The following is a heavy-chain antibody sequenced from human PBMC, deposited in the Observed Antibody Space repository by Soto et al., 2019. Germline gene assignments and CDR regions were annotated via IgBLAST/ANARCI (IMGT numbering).Heavy chain of an antibody. CDR3: ARDRVTMVRGVPSEFDY. Sequence: SETLSLTCTVSGGSISSGGYYWSWIRQHPGKGLEWIGYIYYSGSTYYNPSLKSRVTISVDTSKSQFSLKLSSVTAADTAVYYCARDRVTMVRGVPSEFDYWGQGTLVIVSS. CDR1: GGSISSGGYY. J-gene: IGHJ4*02. D-gene: IGHD3-10*01. V-gene: IGHV4-31*03. CDR2: IYYSGST.